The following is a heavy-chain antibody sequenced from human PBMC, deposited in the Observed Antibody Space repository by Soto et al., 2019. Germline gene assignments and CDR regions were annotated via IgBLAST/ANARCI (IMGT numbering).Heavy chain of an antibody. CDR1: GFTFSSYG. V-gene: IGHV3-33*01. CDR3: ASDSSGPSYYFDY. D-gene: IGHD3-22*01. J-gene: IGHJ4*02. CDR2: IWYDGSNK. Sequence: PGGSLRLSCAASGFTFSSYGMHWVRQAPGKGLEWVAVIWYDGSNKYYADSVKGRFTISRDNSKNTLYLQMNSLRAEDTAVYYCASDSSGPSYYFDYWGQGTLVTVSP.